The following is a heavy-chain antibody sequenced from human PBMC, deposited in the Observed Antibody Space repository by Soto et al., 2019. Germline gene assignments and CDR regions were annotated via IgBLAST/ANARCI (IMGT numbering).Heavy chain of an antibody. CDR2: IWYDGSNK. Sequence: QVQVVESGGGVVQPGRSLRLSCTASGFTFSGHAMHWVRQPPGKGLEWVAQIWYDGSNKYYADSVKGRFTISRDNSKXTXXXXXXXXXXXXXXXXXCAXXXXXXAPYALDVWGQGTSVTVSS. J-gene: IGHJ6*02. CDR1: GFTFSGHA. V-gene: IGHV3-33*01. CDR3: AXXXXXXAPYALDV.